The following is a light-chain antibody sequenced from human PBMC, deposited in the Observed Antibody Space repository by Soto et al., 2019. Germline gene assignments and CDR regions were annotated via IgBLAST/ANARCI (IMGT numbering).Light chain of an antibody. J-gene: IGKJ5*01. V-gene: IGKV3-20*01. CDR2: GAA. CDR1: QTVGSN. CDR3: QQYGSSIT. Sequence: THAPAILSLSPVDCTTISRRASQTVGSNLARYQRKPGQAPRLLIYGAASRATGITGVFSGSGPGTDVTLTISRLEPEGYAVYYWQQYGSSITFGQGTRLEIK.